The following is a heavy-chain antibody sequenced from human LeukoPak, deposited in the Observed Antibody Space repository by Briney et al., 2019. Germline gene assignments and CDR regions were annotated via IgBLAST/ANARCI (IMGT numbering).Heavy chain of an antibody. V-gene: IGHV4-39*01. CDR3: ARRRKDLNWFDP. J-gene: IGHJ5*02. CDR2: INYSGRT. Sequence: SETLSLTCTVSGDSISSSDFYWGWIRRPPGKGLEWIALINYSGRTFYNPSLESRVTISVDMSKNQLSLRLNSVTAADTAVYYCARRRKDLNWFDPWGQGTLVAVSS. CDR1: GDSISSSDFY.